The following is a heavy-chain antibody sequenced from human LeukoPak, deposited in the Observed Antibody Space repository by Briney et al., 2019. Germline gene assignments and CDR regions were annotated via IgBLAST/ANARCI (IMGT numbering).Heavy chain of an antibody. CDR2: INHTGRT. CDR1: GGSLSGYY. D-gene: IGHD2-2*01. CDR3: ARQGHCSGASCYSGWLGP. V-gene: IGHV4-34*01. Sequence: SETLSLTCGVSGGSLSGYYWSWIRQSPGKGLDWIGEINHTGRTNYNPSLKSRVTISLHTSMTQFSLNLSSVTAADTAVYYCARQGHCSGASCYSGWLGPWGQGTLAIVSS. J-gene: IGHJ5*02.